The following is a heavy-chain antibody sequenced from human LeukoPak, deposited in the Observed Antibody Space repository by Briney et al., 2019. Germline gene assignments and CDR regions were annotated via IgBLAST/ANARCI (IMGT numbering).Heavy chain of an antibody. CDR3: ARATRGYSSGWYGY. Sequence: SETLSLTCTVSGGSISSYYWSWIRQPPGKGLEWIGYIYYSGSTNYNPSLKSRVTISVDTSENQFSLKLSSVTAADTAVYYCARATRGYSSGWYGYWGQGTLVTVSS. D-gene: IGHD6-19*01. V-gene: IGHV4-59*01. CDR2: IYYSGST. CDR1: GGSISSYY. J-gene: IGHJ4*02.